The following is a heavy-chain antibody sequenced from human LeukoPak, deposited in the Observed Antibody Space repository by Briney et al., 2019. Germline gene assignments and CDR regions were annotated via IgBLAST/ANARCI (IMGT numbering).Heavy chain of an antibody. Sequence: SQTLSLTCTVSGGSISSYYWSWIRQPPRKGLEWIGYVYYSGRTNYNPSLKSRVTISVDTSKNQFSLKLSSVTAADTAVYYCARTFSESYYYYGMDVWGQGTTVTVSS. D-gene: IGHD1-26*01. J-gene: IGHJ6*02. CDR2: VYYSGRT. CDR3: ARTFSESYYYYGMDV. CDR1: GGSISSYY. V-gene: IGHV4-59*01.